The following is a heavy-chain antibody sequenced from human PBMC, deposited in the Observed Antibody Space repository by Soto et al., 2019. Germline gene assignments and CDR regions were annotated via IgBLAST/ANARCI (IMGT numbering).Heavy chain of an antibody. CDR2: NNGSGGST. CDR1: GFTFSSYA. D-gene: IGHD3-10*02. Sequence: GSLRLSCAASGFTFSSYAMSWVRQAPGKGLESVSANNGSGGSTYYADSVKGRFTISRDNSKNTLYLQMNSLRAEDTAVYYCAKDEYVAPFDYWGQGTLVTVSS. V-gene: IGHV3-23*01. CDR3: AKDEYVAPFDY. J-gene: IGHJ4*02.